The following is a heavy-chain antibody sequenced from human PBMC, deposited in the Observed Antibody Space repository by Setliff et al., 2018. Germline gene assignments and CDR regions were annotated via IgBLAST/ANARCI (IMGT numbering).Heavy chain of an antibody. J-gene: IGHJ4*02. V-gene: IGHV1-18*01. CDR3: ARVRPCGADCSTGVGGPFDFDF. D-gene: IGHD2-21*02. CDR2: ISCYNGDR. CDR1: GYTFNTYG. Sequence: GASVKVSCKTSGYTFNTYGISWVRQAPGQGLEWMGWISCYNGDRRYAQSLQGRVTVTTDTSTNTVYMELRSLRSDYTALYYCARVRPCGADCSTGVGGPFDFDFWGQGTLVTVSS.